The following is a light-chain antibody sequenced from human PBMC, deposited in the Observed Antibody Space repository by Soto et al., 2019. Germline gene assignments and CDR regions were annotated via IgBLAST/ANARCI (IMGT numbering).Light chain of an antibody. CDR3: SSYGASNIVV. J-gene: IGLJ2*01. Sequence: QSALTQPPSASGSPGQSVTISCTGTSSDVGGYKYVSWYQQHPGKAPKLMIFEVSKRPSGVPDRFSGSKSGNTASLTVSGLQAEDEADYYCSSYGASNIVVFGGGTNLTVL. V-gene: IGLV2-8*01. CDR1: SSDVGGYKY. CDR2: EVS.